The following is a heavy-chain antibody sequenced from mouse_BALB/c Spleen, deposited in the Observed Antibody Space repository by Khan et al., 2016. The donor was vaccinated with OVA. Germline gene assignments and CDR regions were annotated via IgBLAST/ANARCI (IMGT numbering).Heavy chain of an antibody. J-gene: IGHJ4*01. CDR2: ISSGGTYT. CDR1: GFTFSSYG. V-gene: IGHV5-6*01. D-gene: IGHD2-10*01. Sequence: EVELVESGGDLVKPGGSLKLSCAASGFTFSSYGMSWVRQTPDKRLEWVATISSGGTYTYYPDSVKGRFTISRDNAKNTLYLQMGSLKSEGTAKYYCARAYYGNREAMDYWGQGTSVTVSS. CDR3: ARAYYGNREAMDY.